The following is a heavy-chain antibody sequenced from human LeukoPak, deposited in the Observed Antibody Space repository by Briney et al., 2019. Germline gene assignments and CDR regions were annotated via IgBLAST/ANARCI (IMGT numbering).Heavy chain of an antibody. J-gene: IGHJ4*02. CDR3: AKSVSLYDSSGYFDY. V-gene: IGHV3-9*01. CDR2: ISWNSGSI. D-gene: IGHD3-22*01. CDR1: GFTFDDYA. Sequence: GGSLRLSCAASGFTFDDYAMHWVRQAPGKGLEWVPGISWNSGSIGYADSVKGRFTISRDNAKNSLYLQMNSLRAEDTALYYCAKSVSLYDSSGYFDYWGQGTLVTVSS.